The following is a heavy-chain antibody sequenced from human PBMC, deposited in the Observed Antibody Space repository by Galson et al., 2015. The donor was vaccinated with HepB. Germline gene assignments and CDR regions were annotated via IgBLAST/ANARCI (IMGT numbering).Heavy chain of an antibody. Sequence: SLRLSCAASGFTFSSYAMSWVRQAPGKGLEWVSAISGSGGSTYYADSVKGRFTISRDNSKNTLYLQMNSLRAEDTAVYYCARGPDTAMVRTYYYYYGMDVWGQGTTVTVSS. CDR1: GFTFSSYA. J-gene: IGHJ6*02. CDR3: ARGPDTAMVRTYYYYYGMDV. D-gene: IGHD5-18*01. CDR2: ISGSGGST. V-gene: IGHV3-23*01.